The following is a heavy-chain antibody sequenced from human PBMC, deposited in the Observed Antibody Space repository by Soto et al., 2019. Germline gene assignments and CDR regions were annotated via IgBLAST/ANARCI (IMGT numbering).Heavy chain of an antibody. CDR3: ARGRLGGYSSY. CDR2: INHSGST. CDR1: GGSFSGYY. D-gene: IGHD3-10*01. V-gene: IGHV4-34*01. J-gene: IGHJ4*02. Sequence: PSETLSLTCAVYGGSFSGYYWSWIRQPPGKGLEWIGEINHSGSTNYNPSLKSRVTISVDTSKNQFSLKLSSVTAADPAVYYCARGRLGGYSSYWGPGTLVTVSS.